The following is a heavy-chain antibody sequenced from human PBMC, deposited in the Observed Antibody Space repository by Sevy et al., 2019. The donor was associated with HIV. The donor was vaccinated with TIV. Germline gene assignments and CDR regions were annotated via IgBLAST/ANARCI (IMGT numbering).Heavy chain of an antibody. CDR1: GFTLSTHV. Sequence: GGSLRLSCEVSGFTLSTHVMHWVRQAPGKWLEWVAGISYDESTQYYGDSVKGRFTISRDNSKNTLYLQMNSLRPEDTAVYYCAKDPRPYGDNVEGFDYWGQGTLVTVSS. CDR3: AKDPRPYGDNVEGFDY. V-gene: IGHV3-30*18. D-gene: IGHD4-17*01. J-gene: IGHJ4*02. CDR2: ISYDESTQ.